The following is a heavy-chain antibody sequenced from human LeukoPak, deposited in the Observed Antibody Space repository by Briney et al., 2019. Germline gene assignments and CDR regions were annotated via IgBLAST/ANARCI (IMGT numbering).Heavy chain of an antibody. J-gene: IGHJ4*02. Sequence: PSETLSLTCTVSGGSISSYYWSWIRQPPGKGLEWIGYIYYSGSTNYNPSLKSRVTISVDTSKNQFSLKLSSVTAADTAVYYCARGGVHGYFDYWGQGTLVTVSS. D-gene: IGHD1-1*01. CDR1: GGSISSYY. CDR2: IYYSGST. CDR3: ARGGVHGYFDY. V-gene: IGHV4-59*01.